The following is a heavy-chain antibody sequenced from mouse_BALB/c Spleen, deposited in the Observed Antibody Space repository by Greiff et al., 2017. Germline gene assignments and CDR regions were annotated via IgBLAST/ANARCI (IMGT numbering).Heavy chain of an antibody. Sequence: EVKLMESGGGLVKPGGSLKLSCAASGFTFSSYAMSWVRQTPEKRLEWVATISSGGSYTYYPDSVKGRFTISRDNAKNTLYLQMSSLRSEDTAMYYCARGEGDYWGQGTTLTVSS. J-gene: IGHJ2*01. CDR2: ISSGGSYT. V-gene: IGHV5-9-3*01. CDR1: GFTFSSYA. CDR3: ARGEGDY.